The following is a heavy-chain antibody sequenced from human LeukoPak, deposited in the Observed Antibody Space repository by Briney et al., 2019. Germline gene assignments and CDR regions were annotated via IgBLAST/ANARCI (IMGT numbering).Heavy chain of an antibody. CDR2: INPNSGGT. CDR3: AGSGYDYHYYYYMDV. J-gene: IGHJ6*03. CDR1: GYTFTGYY. Sequence: ASVKVSCKASGYTFTGYYMHWVRQAPGQGLEWMGWINPNSGGTNYAQKFQGRVTMTRDTSISTAYMELSRLRSDDTAVYYCAGSGYDYHYYYYMDVWGKGTTVTVSS. D-gene: IGHD5-12*01. V-gene: IGHV1-2*02.